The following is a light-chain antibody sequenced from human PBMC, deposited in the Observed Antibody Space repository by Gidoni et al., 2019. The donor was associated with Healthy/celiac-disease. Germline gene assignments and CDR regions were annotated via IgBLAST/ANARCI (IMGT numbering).Light chain of an antibody. CDR2: DDS. CDR1: NIGSKS. V-gene: IGLV3-21*03. CDR3: QVWDSSSDHLWV. Sequence: SSVLTPPPSVSVAPGKTARITCGGNNIGSKSVHWYQQKPGQAPVLVVYDDSDRPAGIPERCSGSNSGNTATLTISRGEAGDEADDYCQVWDSSSDHLWVFGGGTKLTVL. J-gene: IGLJ3*02.